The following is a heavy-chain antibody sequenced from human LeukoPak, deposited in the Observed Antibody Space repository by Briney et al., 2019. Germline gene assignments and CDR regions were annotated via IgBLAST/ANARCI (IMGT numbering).Heavy chain of an antibody. J-gene: IGHJ4*02. CDR3: ARGFWSGSDY. CDR1: GGTFSSYA. Sequence: ASVKVSCKASGGTFSSYAISWVRQAPGQGLEWMGRIIPIFGTANYAQKFQGRVTITTDESTSTAYMELSSLRSEDTAVYYCARGFWSGSDYWGQGTLSPSPQ. CDR2: IIPIFGTA. V-gene: IGHV1-69*05. D-gene: IGHD3-3*01.